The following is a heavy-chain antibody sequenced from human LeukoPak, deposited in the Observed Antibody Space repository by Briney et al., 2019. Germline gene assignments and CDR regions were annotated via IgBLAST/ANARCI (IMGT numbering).Heavy chain of an antibody. CDR2: IDPSDSYT. CDR3: ASSPGGSGSSNWFDP. D-gene: IGHD3-10*01. J-gene: IGHJ5*02. V-gene: IGHV5-10-1*01. CDR1: GYSFTSYW. Sequence: REFLKISCKGSGYSFTSYWISWVRQMPRKGLEWVGEIDPSDSYTNYSPSFQGHVTISADKSISTAYLQWSSLKASDTAMYYCASSPGGSGSSNWFDPWGQGTLVTVSS.